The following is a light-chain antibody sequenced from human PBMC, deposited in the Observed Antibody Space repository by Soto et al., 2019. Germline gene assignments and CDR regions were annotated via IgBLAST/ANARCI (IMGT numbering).Light chain of an antibody. Sequence: EIVLTQSPGTLSSFPGDRVTLSCRASQYINTRLAWYQHRPGQAPRLLIYQTSIRAAGIPARFSASGTGTDFTLTISSLEPEDSAVYYCQQRSNWPLTFGPGTKVDIK. CDR1: QYINTR. J-gene: IGKJ3*01. CDR2: QTS. CDR3: QQRSNWPLT. V-gene: IGKV3-11*01.